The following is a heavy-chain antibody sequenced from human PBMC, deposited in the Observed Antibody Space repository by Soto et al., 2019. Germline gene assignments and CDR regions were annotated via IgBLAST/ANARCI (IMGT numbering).Heavy chain of an antibody. J-gene: IGHJ4*02. CDR3: ARDIRGYSRAFDY. Sequence: ETLSLTCTVSGDSVSSDNYYWTWIRQPPGKGLEWIGYIYSSGSTNYNPSLKSRVSISVDTSRNQFSLKLTSVTAADTAVYYCARDIRGYSRAFDYWGQGTLVTVSS. D-gene: IGHD5-18*01. CDR1: GDSVSSDNYY. V-gene: IGHV4-61*01. CDR2: IYSSGST.